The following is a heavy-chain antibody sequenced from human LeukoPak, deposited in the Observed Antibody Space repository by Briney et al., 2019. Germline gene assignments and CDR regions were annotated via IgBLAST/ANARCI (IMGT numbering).Heavy chain of an antibody. CDR2: ISTTSTI. J-gene: IGHJ4*02. Sequence: GGSLRLSCAASGFTFSSYTMNWVRQAPGKGLEWVSYISTTSTIYYADSVKGRFTFSIDNAKKSLYLQMNSLRAEDTAVYYCARDDVGYFDYWGQGILVTVSS. CDR1: GFTFSSYT. D-gene: IGHD1-26*01. CDR3: ARDDVGYFDY. V-gene: IGHV3-48*01.